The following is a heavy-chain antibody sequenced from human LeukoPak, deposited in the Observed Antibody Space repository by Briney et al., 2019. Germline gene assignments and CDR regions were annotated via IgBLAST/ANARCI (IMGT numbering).Heavy chain of an antibody. Sequence: SETLSLTCTVSGGSISSYYWSWIRQPPGKGLEWIGYIYYSGSTNYNPPLKSRVTISVDTPKNQFSLKLSSVTAADTAVYYCASSSSWYLLDYWGQGTLVTVSS. CDR1: GGSISSYY. CDR3: ASSSSWYLLDY. D-gene: IGHD6-13*01. CDR2: IYYSGST. V-gene: IGHV4-59*08. J-gene: IGHJ4*02.